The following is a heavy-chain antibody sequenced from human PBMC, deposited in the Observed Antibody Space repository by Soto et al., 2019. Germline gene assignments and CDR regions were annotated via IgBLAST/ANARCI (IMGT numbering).Heavy chain of an antibody. D-gene: IGHD3-16*01. V-gene: IGHV4-61*01. CDR2: IYYSGSA. Sequence: QVQLQESGPGLVQPSETLSLTCTVSGGFVSSGSYYWSWIRQPPGKGLEWIGYIYYSGSANYNPALESRVXXXVXXSKNQFSLKLQSVTTADTAVYYCARVGPLPFYFDYWGQGTLVTVSS. J-gene: IGHJ4*02. CDR1: GGFVSSGSYY. CDR3: ARVGPLPFYFDY.